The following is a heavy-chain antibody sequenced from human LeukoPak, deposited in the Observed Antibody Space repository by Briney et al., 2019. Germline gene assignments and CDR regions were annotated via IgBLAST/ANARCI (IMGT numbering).Heavy chain of an antibody. J-gene: IGHJ6*03. V-gene: IGHV4-38-2*01. D-gene: IGHD4-11*01. CDR1: GYSISSGYY. CDR3: AGTTNHYYYYYMDV. CDR2: IYHSGST. Sequence: SETLSLTCAVSGYSISSGYYWGWIRQPPGKGLEWSGSIYHSGSTYYNPSLKSRVTISVDTSKNQFSLKLSSVTAADTAVYYCAGTTNHYYYYYMDVWGKGTTVTVSS.